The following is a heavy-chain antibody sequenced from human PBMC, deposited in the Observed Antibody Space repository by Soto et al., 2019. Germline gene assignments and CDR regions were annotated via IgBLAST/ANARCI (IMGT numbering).Heavy chain of an antibody. CDR2: TYYRSKWYN. J-gene: IGHJ4*02. CDR1: GDSVSSDSAA. CDR3: ARDRQWSFAY. Sequence: SQTLSLTCAISGDSVSSDSAAWNWIRQSPSRGLEWLGRTYYRSKWYNDYAVFVRGRITVNADTSKNQFSLQLNSVTPEDAAVYYCARDRQWSFAYWGQGTLVTVSS. V-gene: IGHV6-1*01. D-gene: IGHD2-15*01.